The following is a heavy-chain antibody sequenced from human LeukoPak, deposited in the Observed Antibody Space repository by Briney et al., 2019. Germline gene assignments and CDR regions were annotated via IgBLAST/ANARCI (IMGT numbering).Heavy chain of an antibody. CDR1: GFTFSDYY. CDR2: ISSSGETI. D-gene: IGHD3-10*01. J-gene: IGHJ4*02. Sequence: PGGSLRLSCAASGFTFSDYYMSWIRQAPGKGLEWVSYISSSGETIYDADPVKGRFTVSRDNAKNSLFLQLNSLRVEDTAMYYCARVHGSGSFGNWGQGTLVTVSS. V-gene: IGHV3-11*01. CDR3: ARVHGSGSFGN.